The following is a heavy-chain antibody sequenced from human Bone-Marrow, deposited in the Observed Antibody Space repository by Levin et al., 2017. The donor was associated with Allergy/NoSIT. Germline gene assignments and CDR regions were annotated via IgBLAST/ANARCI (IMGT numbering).Heavy chain of an antibody. CDR3: AIHTLAPQKFESHYYHHYGMGV. Sequence: GESLKISCKASGYTFTDHWLHWVRQAPGQGLEWVGWINPSSGDTDFAQRLQGRVTMTSDTSITTAYMELSRLRSDDTAVYYCAIHTLAPQKFESHYYHHYGMGVWGQGTTVTVSS. D-gene: IGHD2/OR15-2a*01. J-gene: IGHJ6*02. CDR1: GYTFTDHW. CDR2: INPSSGDT. V-gene: IGHV1-2*02.